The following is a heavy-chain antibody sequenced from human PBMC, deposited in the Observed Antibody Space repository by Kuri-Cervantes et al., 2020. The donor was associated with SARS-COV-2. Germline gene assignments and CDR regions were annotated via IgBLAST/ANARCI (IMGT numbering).Heavy chain of an antibody. Sequence: GESLKISCAASGFTFSSYGMHWVRQAPGKGLEWVAFIRYDGSNKYYADSVKGRFTISRDNSKNTLYLQMNSLKAEDTAVYYCTTEYYRDIVLMVYATSDYWGQGTLVTVSS. CDR2: IRYDGSNK. D-gene: IGHD2-8*01. J-gene: IGHJ4*02. CDR3: TTEYYRDIVLMVYATSDY. CDR1: GFTFSSYG. V-gene: IGHV3-30*02.